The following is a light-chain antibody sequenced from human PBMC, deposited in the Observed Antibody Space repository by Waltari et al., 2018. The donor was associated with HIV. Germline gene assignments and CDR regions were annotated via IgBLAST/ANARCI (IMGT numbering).Light chain of an antibody. V-gene: IGKV4-1*01. J-gene: IGKJ2*01. Sequence: DIVLTQSPDSLAVSLGERATINCKSSQNVLHGSNNKSYLTGYQHNPGQPPKLLVYLASTRESGVPARFTASGSGTNFTLTINSLQAEDVAVYYCQQYYNNPAGYTFGQGTKLEIK. CDR1: QNVLHGSNNKSY. CDR2: LAS. CDR3: QQYYNNPAGYT.